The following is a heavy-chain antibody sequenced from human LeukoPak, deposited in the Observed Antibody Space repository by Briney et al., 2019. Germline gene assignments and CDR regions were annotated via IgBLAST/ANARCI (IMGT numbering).Heavy chain of an antibody. J-gene: IGHJ4*02. Sequence: KSSETLSLTCTVSGGSISSYYWSWIRQPAGRGLEWIGRIYTSGSTNYNPSLKSRVTMSVDTSKNQFSLKLSSVTAADTAVYYCARGDIAAAGAPLGYWGQGTLVTASS. CDR1: GGSISSYY. CDR3: ARGDIAAAGAPLGY. CDR2: IYTSGST. D-gene: IGHD6-13*01. V-gene: IGHV4-4*07.